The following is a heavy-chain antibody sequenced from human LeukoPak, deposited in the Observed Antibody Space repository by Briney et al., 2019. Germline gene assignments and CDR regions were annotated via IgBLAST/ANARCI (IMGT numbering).Heavy chain of an antibody. J-gene: IGHJ4*02. Sequence: GGSLRLSCAASGFTFSSYGMHWVRQAPGKGLEWVAVISYDGSNKYYADSVKGRFTISRDNAKNSLYLQMNSLRAEDTAVYYCARAGYSYGWSYFDYWGQGTLVTVSS. D-gene: IGHD5-18*01. CDR3: ARAGYSYGWSYFDY. CDR2: ISYDGSNK. CDR1: GFTFSSYG. V-gene: IGHV3-30*03.